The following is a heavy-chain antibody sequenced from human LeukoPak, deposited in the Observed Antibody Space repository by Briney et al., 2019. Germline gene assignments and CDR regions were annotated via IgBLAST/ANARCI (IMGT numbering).Heavy chain of an antibody. CDR3: ARDSYCSGGTCYSRVGY. Sequence: ASVKVSCKASGYIFTNYPMNWVRQAPGQGLEWKGWINTNTGNPTYAQGFTERFVFSWDTSVSTAYLQISSLKAEDTAVYYCARDSYCSGGTCYSRVGYWGQGTVVTVSS. V-gene: IGHV7-4-1*02. D-gene: IGHD2-15*01. CDR2: INTNTGNP. J-gene: IGHJ4*02. CDR1: GYIFTNYP.